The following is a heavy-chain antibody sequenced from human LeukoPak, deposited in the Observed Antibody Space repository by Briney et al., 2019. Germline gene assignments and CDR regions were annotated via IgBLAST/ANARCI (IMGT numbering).Heavy chain of an antibody. Sequence: GGSLRLSCAASGFTFNSYGMHWVRQSPGKGLEWVAFIRYDGSNNYYADSVKGRFTISRDNSKNTLYLQMNSLRAEDTAMYYCARRAGDYSHPYDYWGQGTLVTVSS. V-gene: IGHV3-30*02. CDR1: GFTFNSYG. CDR2: IRYDGSNN. J-gene: IGHJ4*02. D-gene: IGHD3-22*01. CDR3: ARRAGDYSHPYDY.